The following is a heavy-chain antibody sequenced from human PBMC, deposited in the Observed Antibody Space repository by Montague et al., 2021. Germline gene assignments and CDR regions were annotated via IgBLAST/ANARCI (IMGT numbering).Heavy chain of an antibody. CDR2: IYDSGTT. V-gene: IGHV4-59*12. CDR1: GGSISEFY. Sequence: SETLSLTCTVTGGSISEFYWSWIRQSPEKGLEWIGYIYDSGTTIYNPSLKSRVTISADTSMNQFSLNLRSVTAADTAVHYCARRGGTMVRGVKGYMDVWGKGTTVTVSS. D-gene: IGHD3-10*01. CDR3: ARRGGTMVRGVKGYMDV. J-gene: IGHJ6*03.